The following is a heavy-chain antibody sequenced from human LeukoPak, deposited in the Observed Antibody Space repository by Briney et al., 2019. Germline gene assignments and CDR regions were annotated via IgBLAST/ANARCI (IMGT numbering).Heavy chain of an antibody. CDR3: ASGGIAALVDFDY. D-gene: IGHD6-13*01. CDR2: IIPIFGTA. CDR1: GGTFSSYA. J-gene: IGHJ4*02. V-gene: IGHV1-69*05. Sequence: SVKVSCKASGGTFSSYAISWVRQAPGQGLEWMGGIIPIFGTANYAQKFQGGVTITTDESTSTAYMELSSLRSEDTAVYYCASGGIAALVDFDYWGQGTLVTVSS.